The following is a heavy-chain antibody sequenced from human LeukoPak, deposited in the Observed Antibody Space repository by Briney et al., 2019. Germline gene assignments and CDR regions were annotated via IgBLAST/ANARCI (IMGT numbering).Heavy chain of an antibody. CDR3: ARDHTETSSLNFRNYYYYGMDI. V-gene: IGHV4-34*09. Sequence: TLSLTCAVYGGSFSGYYWSWIRQPPGKGLEWIGEVNHSGSTNYNPSLTSRVTMSVDTSKNQFSLKLSSVTAADTAIYYCARDHTETSSLNFRNYYYYGMDIWGQGTTVIVSS. J-gene: IGHJ6*02. CDR1: GGSFSGYY. D-gene: IGHD4-11*01. CDR2: VNHSGST.